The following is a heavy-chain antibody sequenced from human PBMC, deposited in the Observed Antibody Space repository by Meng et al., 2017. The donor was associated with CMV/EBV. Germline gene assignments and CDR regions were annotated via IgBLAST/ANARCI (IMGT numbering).Heavy chain of an antibody. CDR2: IQVIGHT. CDR1: GASIKNYN. CDR3: AGSRPGGGACDY. J-gene: IGHJ4*02. D-gene: IGHD3-16*01. Sequence: QLQTKESGPVLFKPSDTLSLPCIVSGASIKNYNWNWVRQPAGQGLEWIGLIQVIGHTVYNPSLKSRVTVSLDASKSQFSLTLNSVTAADTATHYCAGSRPGGGACDYWGQGILVTVSS. V-gene: IGHV4-4*07.